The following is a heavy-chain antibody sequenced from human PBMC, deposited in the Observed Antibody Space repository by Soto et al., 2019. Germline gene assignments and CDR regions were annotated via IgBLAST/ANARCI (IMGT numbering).Heavy chain of an antibody. J-gene: IGHJ3*02. CDR2: INPSGAST. V-gene: IGHV1-46*02. Sequence: ASVKVSCKASGYSFNSYYMHWVRQAPGQGPEWMGVINPSGASTSYAQKFRGRVTMTRDTSTSTVYMELSSLRSEDTALYYCASDYNAYQRQHVFDIWGQGTLVTVSS. D-gene: IGHD3-10*01. CDR3: ASDYNAYQRQHVFDI. CDR1: GYSFNSYY.